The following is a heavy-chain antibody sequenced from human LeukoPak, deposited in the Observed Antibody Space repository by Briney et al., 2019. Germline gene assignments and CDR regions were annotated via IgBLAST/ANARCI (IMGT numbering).Heavy chain of an antibody. CDR1: GFTFSTYE. CDR3: ARDYLVGGTDAFDI. D-gene: IGHD1-1*01. CDR2: ISGSGGTI. V-gene: IGHV3-48*03. Sequence: GGSLRLSCTASGFTFSTYEMNWVRQAPGKGLEWVSYISGSGGTIYYADSVKGRFTISRDNAKNSLYLQMNRLRGEDTSVYYCARDYLVGGTDAFDIWGQGTMVTVSS. J-gene: IGHJ3*02.